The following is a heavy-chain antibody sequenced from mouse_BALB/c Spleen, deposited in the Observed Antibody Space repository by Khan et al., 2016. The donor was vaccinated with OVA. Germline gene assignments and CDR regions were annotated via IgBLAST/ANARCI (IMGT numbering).Heavy chain of an antibody. D-gene: IGHD3-2*02. CDR1: GYSITSDYA. Sequence: EVKLLESGPDLVKPSQSLSLTCTVTGYSITSDYAWNWIRQFPGNKLEWMGYISYSGNTKYNPSLKSRISITRDTSKNQFFLQLNFVTIEDTATYYCARIQGGDFDYWGQGTTLTVSS. J-gene: IGHJ2*01. CDR3: ARIQGGDFDY. V-gene: IGHV3-2*02. CDR2: ISYSGNT.